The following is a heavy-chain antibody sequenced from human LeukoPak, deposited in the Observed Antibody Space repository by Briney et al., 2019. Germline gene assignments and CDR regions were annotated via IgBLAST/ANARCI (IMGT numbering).Heavy chain of an antibody. J-gene: IGHJ4*02. D-gene: IGHD5-24*01. V-gene: IGHV3-30*18. Sequence: PGGSLRLSCAASGFPFTSYGMPGVRQAPGKGLEGVAVIPYDGRNEDYADSVKGRFTISRDNSKNTLYLQMNSLRAEDTAVYYCAKRRDGYGSDYFDYWGQGTLVTVSS. CDR2: IPYDGRNE. CDR1: GFPFTSYG. CDR3: AKRRDGYGSDYFDY.